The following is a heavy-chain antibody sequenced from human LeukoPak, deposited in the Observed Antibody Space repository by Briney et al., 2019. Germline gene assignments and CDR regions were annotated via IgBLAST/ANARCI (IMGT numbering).Heavy chain of an antibody. V-gene: IGHV5-51*01. D-gene: IGHD3-22*01. J-gene: IGHJ4*02. CDR3: ARIPLNYYDSSGYYSFFDY. CDR2: IYPGDSDT. Sequence: GESLKISCKGSGYSFTSYWIGWVRQMPGKGLEWMGIIYPGDSDTRYSPSFQGQVTISADKSISTAYLQWSSLKASDTAMYYCARIPLNYYDSSGYYSFFDYWGQGTLVTVSS. CDR1: GYSFTSYW.